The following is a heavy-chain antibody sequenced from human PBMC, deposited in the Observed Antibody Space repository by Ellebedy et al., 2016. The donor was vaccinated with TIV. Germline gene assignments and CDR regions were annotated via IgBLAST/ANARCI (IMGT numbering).Heavy chain of an antibody. V-gene: IGHV3-30*18. CDR3: AKRKYGDYGRLALQSVLDNRDRNWYFDL. CDR1: GFTFSSYG. Sequence: GESLKISCAASGFTFSSYGMHWVRQAPGKGLEWVAVISYDGSDKYYADSVRGRFTISRDNSKNTLYLQLNSLRAEDTAIYFCAKRKYGDYGRLALQSVLDNRDRNWYFDLWGRGTLVTVSS. CDR2: ISYDGSDK. J-gene: IGHJ2*01. D-gene: IGHD4-17*01.